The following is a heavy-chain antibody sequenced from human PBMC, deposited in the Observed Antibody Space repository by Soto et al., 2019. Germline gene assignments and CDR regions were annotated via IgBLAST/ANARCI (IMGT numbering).Heavy chain of an antibody. Sequence: ALVKVSCKASGYTFTSYVMHLGRQAPGQRLEWMGWINAGNGNTKYSQKFQGRVTITRDTSASTAYMELSSLRSEDTAVYYCARDPGYSYGYNWGQGTLVTVSS. J-gene: IGHJ4*02. CDR2: INAGNGNT. V-gene: IGHV1-3*01. CDR1: GYTFTSYV. D-gene: IGHD5-18*01. CDR3: ARDPGYSYGYN.